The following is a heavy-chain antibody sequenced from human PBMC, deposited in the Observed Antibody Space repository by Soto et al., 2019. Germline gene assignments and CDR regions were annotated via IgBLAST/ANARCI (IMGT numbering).Heavy chain of an antibody. J-gene: IGHJ6*02. Sequence: GSLRLSCAASGFTFSSYAMHWVRQAPGKGLEWVAVISYDGSNKYYADSVKGRFTISRDNSKNTLYLQMNSLRAEDTAVYYCARDPAVTTPTYYYYGMDVWGQGTTVTVSS. CDR1: GFTFSSYA. CDR3: ARDPAVTTPTYYYYGMDV. D-gene: IGHD4-17*01. V-gene: IGHV3-30-3*01. CDR2: ISYDGSNK.